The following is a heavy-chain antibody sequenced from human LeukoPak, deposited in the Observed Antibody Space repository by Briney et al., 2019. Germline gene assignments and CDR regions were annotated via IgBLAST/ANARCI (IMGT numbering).Heavy chain of an antibody. V-gene: IGHV4-59*01. CDR1: GGSINSYY. CDR2: IHYSETT. CDR3: ARMTGAWFDP. J-gene: IGHJ5*02. Sequence: SETLSLTCTVSGGSINSYYWSWIRQPPGKGLEWIGHIHYSETTNYNPSLKSRVSISLDTSKNQFSLKVISVTATDTAVHYCARMTGAWFDPWGQGTLVTVSS. D-gene: IGHD3-9*01.